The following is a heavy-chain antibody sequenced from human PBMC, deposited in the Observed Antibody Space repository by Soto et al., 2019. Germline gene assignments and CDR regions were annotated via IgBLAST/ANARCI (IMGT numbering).Heavy chain of an antibody. CDR2: IWYDGSNK. D-gene: IGHD3-3*01. Sequence: GGSLRLSCAASGFTFSSYGMHWVRQAPGKGLEWVAVIWYDGSNKYYADSVKGRFTISRDNSKNTLYLQMNSLRAEDTAVYYCARDSPYYDFWSGRDAFDIWGQGTMVTVSS. CDR1: GFTFSSYG. J-gene: IGHJ3*02. V-gene: IGHV3-33*01. CDR3: ARDSPYYDFWSGRDAFDI.